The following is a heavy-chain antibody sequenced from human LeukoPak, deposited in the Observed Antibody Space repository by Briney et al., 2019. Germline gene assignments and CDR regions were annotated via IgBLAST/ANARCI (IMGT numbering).Heavy chain of an antibody. Sequence: KTSETLSLTCTVSGDSISSSNSYWGWIRQPPGKGLEWIGSIYYSGNTYYNASLKSRVSISVDTSKNQFSLKLSSVTAADTAVYHCARGPYYYGSGSNVHYFDYWGQGTLVTVSS. CDR2: IYYSGNT. J-gene: IGHJ4*02. D-gene: IGHD3-10*01. CDR1: GDSISSSNSY. CDR3: ARGPYYYGSGSNVHYFDY. V-gene: IGHV4-39*01.